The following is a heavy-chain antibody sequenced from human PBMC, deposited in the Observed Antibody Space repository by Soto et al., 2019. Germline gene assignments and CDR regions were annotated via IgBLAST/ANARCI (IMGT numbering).Heavy chain of an antibody. J-gene: IGHJ6*02. CDR2: IYHTGNT. CDR1: GGSISSGDYY. D-gene: IGHD3-3*01. CDR3: ARGNDFWRGDGMDV. Sequence: SETLSLTCTVSGGSISSGDYYWSWIRQPPGKGLEWIGYIYHTGNTYYSPSLKSRVSISVDTSKNQFSLKLSSVTAADTAVSYCARGNDFWRGDGMDVWGQGTTVTVSS. V-gene: IGHV4-30-4*01.